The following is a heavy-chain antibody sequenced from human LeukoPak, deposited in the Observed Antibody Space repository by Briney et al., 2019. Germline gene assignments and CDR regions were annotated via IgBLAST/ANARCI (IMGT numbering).Heavy chain of an antibody. V-gene: IGHV3-33*01. CDR2: IYYDGSNK. CDR1: GFTIRSSG. Sequence: GRSLRLSCAASGFTIRSSGMHWVRQPPGKGPEWVAVIYYDGSNKLYADSVKGRFTISRDNSKNMVYLQMNSLRADDTAVYYCARDRSRFVDYWGQGTLVTVSS. J-gene: IGHJ4*02. D-gene: IGHD3-3*01. CDR3: ARDRSRFVDY.